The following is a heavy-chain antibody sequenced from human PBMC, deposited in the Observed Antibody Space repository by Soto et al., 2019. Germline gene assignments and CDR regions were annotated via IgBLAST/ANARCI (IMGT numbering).Heavy chain of an antibody. Sequence: QAGGSLRLSCAASGFTFSSYWMSWVRQAPGKGLEWVANIKQDGSEKYYVDSVKGRFTISRDNAKNSLYLQMNSLRAEDTAVYYCARASRRYYYDSGGYLYYFDYWGQGTLVTVSS. CDR3: ARASRRYYYDSGGYLYYFDY. CDR1: GFTFSSYW. V-gene: IGHV3-7*03. CDR2: IKQDGSEK. D-gene: IGHD3-22*01. J-gene: IGHJ4*02.